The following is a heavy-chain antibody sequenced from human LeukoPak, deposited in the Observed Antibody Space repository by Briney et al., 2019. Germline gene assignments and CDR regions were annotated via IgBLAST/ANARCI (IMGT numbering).Heavy chain of an antibody. CDR3: ARDSSGYYRIFDY. CDR2: IYYSGST. D-gene: IGHD3-22*01. V-gene: IGHV4-61*01. CDR1: GGSISSSSDY. Sequence: ASETLSLTCTVSGGSISSSSDYWGWIRQPPGKGLEWIGYIYYSGSTNYNPSLKSRVTISVDTSKNQFSLKLSSVTAADTAVYYCARDSSGYYRIFDYWGQGTLVTVSS. J-gene: IGHJ4*02.